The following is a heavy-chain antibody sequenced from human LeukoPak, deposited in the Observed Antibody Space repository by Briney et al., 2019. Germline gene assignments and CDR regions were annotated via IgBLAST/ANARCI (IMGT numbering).Heavy chain of an antibody. CDR2: IYSGGST. D-gene: IGHD6-19*01. V-gene: IGHV3-53*01. CDR1: GFTVSSNY. J-gene: IGHJ4*02. CDR3: ARDLEQWLVLYYFDY. Sequence: GGSLRLSCAASGFTVSSNYMSWVRQAPGKGLEWVSVIYSGGSTYYADSVKGRFTISRDNSKNTLYLQMNSLRAEDTAVYYCARDLEQWLVLYYFDYWGQGTLVTVSS.